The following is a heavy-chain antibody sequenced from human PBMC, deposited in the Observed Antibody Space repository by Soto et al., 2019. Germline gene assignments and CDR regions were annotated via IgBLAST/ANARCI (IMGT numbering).Heavy chain of an antibody. Sequence: EVQLVESGGGLVQPGGSLRLSCVASGFTFSNYWMHWVHQAPGKGLVWVSRINSAGTRTNYADSVKGRFTVSRDNAKNTLFLQMDSLRVEDTALFYCVRAAYSGYDSWGQGTLVTVTS. J-gene: IGHJ4*02. CDR1: GFTFSNYW. CDR3: VRAAYSGYDS. V-gene: IGHV3-74*01. D-gene: IGHD5-12*01. CDR2: INSAGTRT.